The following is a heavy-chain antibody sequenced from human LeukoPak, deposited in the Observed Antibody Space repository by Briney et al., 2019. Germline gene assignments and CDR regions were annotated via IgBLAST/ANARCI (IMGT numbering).Heavy chain of an antibody. CDR3: ARDFNYYGSGSFPDY. CDR1: GYTFTGYY. D-gene: IGHD3-10*01. Sequence: GASVKVSCKASGYTFTGYYMNWVRQAPGQGLEWMGWINPNSGGTNYAQKFQGRVTMTRDTSISTAYMELSRLRSGDTAVYYCARDFNYYGSGSFPDYWGQGTLVTVSS. V-gene: IGHV1-2*02. J-gene: IGHJ4*02. CDR2: INPNSGGT.